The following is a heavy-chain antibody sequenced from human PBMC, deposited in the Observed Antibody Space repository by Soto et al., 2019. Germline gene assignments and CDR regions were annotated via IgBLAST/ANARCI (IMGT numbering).Heavy chain of an antibody. CDR2: INPNSGMT. CDR1: GYTFTSYY. D-gene: IGHD2-2*01. V-gene: IGHV1-2*02. CDR3: ARTEMTMLPNFAY. J-gene: IGHJ4*02. Sequence: ASVKVSCKASGYTFTSYYLHWVRQAPGQDLEWMGWINPNSGMTNSAQKFQGRVTMTRETSINTAYMELSRLDSDDTAVYYCARTEMTMLPNFAYWDQGTHVTFSS.